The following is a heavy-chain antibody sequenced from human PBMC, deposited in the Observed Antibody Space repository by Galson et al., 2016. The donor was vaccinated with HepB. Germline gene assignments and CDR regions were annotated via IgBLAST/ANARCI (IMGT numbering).Heavy chain of an antibody. J-gene: IGHJ6*02. V-gene: IGHV5-51*01. CDR1: GYNFTNYW. CDR3: ARRGSGIIRGIVAYYDYGMDV. Sequence: QSGAEVKKPEESLKISCKGSGYNFTNYWIGWVRQMPGKGLEWMGIINPGDSDTRYNPSIQGQVIISADKSINSAYLQWSSLEASDSAMYFCARRGSGIIRGIVAYYDYGMDVWGQGTRVTVSS. D-gene: IGHD2-21*01. CDR2: INPGDSDT.